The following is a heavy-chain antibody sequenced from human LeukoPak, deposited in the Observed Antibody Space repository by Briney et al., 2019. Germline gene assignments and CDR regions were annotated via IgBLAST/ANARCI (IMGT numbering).Heavy chain of an antibody. CDR3: ARLKYYYDSSGYRAEYFQH. CDR1: GGSISSYY. CDR2: VYSSGST. D-gene: IGHD3-22*01. J-gene: IGHJ1*01. Sequence: IPSETLSLTCTVSGGSISSYYWSWIRQPAGKGLECIGRVYSSGSTNYNPSLKSRVTISVDTSKNRLSLKLSSVTAADTAVYYCARLKYYYDSSGYRAEYFQHWGQGTLVTASS. V-gene: IGHV4-4*07.